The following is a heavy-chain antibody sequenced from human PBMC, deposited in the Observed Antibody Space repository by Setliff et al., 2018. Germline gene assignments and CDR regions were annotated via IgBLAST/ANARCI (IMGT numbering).Heavy chain of an antibody. Sequence: PGGSLRLSCAASGFTSNMYGVHWVRQAPGRGLEWVAYVRHDGSNENYADSVKGRFTVSRDNSRNTLFLQMNSLTAEDTAVYFCAKSPVAYCSGAVCYPFDYWGQGTLVTVSS. CDR2: VRHDGSNE. D-gene: IGHD2-8*02. CDR1: GFTSNMYG. J-gene: IGHJ4*02. CDR3: AKSPVAYCSGAVCYPFDY. V-gene: IGHV3-30*02.